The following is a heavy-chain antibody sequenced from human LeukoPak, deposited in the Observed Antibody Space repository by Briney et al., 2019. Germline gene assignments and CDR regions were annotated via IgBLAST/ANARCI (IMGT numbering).Heavy chain of an antibody. J-gene: IGHJ4*02. CDR1: GFTFSNYW. CDR2: INSDGSST. D-gene: IGHD2-15*01. CDR3: ASQDIFDY. Sequence: GGSLRLSCAASGFTFSNYWMHWARQAPGKGLEWVSRINSDGSSTTYADSVKGRFTISRDNAKNTLYLQMNSLRAEDTAVYYCASQDIFDYWGQGTLVTVSS. V-gene: IGHV3-74*01.